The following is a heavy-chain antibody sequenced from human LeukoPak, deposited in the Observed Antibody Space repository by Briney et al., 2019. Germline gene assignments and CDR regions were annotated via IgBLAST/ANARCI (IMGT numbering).Heavy chain of an antibody. V-gene: IGHV6-1*01. J-gene: IGHJ5*02. Sequence: SQTLSLTCAISGDSVSTKSAGWNWIRQSPSRGLEWLGRTFYNSNWYNNYAASVKSRITINPDTSKNQFSLQLNSVTPEDTAVYYCARERPDSGYKPWGQGTLVTVSS. CDR2: TFYNSNWYN. CDR1: GDSVSTKSAG. D-gene: IGHD5-12*01. CDR3: ARERPDSGYKP.